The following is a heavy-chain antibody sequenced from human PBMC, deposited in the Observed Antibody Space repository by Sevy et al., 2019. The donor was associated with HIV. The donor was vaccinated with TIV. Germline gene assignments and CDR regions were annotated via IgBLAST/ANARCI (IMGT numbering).Heavy chain of an antibody. J-gene: IGHJ6*02. CDR3: AKRGGQYDLGMDV. V-gene: IGHV3-48*03. CDR2: VSSSADTI. CDR1: GFTFDDYT. D-gene: IGHD3-3*01. Sequence: GGSLRLSCRASGFTFDDYTMSWVRQAPGKGLEWVSYVSSSADTIYYADSVRGRFTISRDNAKKSLYLQMNSLRAEDTAVYYCAKRGGQYDLGMDVWGQGTTVTVSS.